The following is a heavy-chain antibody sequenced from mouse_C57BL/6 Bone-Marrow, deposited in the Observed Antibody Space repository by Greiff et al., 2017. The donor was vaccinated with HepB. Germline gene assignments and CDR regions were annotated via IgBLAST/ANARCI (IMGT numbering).Heavy chain of an antibody. CDR2: IDPETCGT. D-gene: IGHD1-1*01. CDR3: TRGCGSSYGYAMDY. CDR1: GYTFTGYW. J-gene: IGHJ4*01. Sequence: VQLQQSGAELMKPGASVKLSCKATGYTFTGYWIEWVKQTPVHGLEWIGAIDPETCGTAYNQKFKGKATLTADKSSSTAYMELRSLTSEDSAVYYCTRGCGSSYGYAMDYWGQGTSVTVSS. V-gene: IGHV1-23*01.